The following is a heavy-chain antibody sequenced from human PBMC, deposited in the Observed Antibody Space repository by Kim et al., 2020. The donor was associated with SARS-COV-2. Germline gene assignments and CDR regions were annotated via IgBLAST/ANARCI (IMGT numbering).Heavy chain of an antibody. V-gene: IGHV3-23*01. CDR2: IGGSGDNA. D-gene: IGHD5-12*01. CDR1: GFAFSSYA. Sequence: GGSLRLSCTASGFAFSSYAMSWVRQAPGKGLEWVSGIGGSGDNAYYADSVNGRLTISRDNFNNTLYLQMNSLRGDDTAVYYCAKEDGSRRNGYNSIADWGQGTLVTVSS. CDR3: AKEDGSRRNGYNSIAD. J-gene: IGHJ4*02.